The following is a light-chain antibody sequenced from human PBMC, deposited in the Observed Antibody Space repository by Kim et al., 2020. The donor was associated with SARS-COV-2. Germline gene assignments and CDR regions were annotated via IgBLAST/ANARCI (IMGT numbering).Light chain of an antibody. CDR3: SSFSGPNFYV. CDR1: SSDIGGYNF. CDR2: EVI. J-gene: IGLJ1*01. V-gene: IGLV2-8*01. Sequence: QSVTISCTGTSSDIGGYNFVSWYQQHPGKAPKLILYEVIKRPSGVPDRFSGSKSGNTASLTVSGLQAEDEAAYYCSSFSGPNFYVFGTGTKVTVL.